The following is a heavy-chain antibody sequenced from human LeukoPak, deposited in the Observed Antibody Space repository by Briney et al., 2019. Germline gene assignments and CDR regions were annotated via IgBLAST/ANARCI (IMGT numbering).Heavy chain of an antibody. CDR3: ARVRFFEWLLSPSQFDY. D-gene: IGHD3-3*01. J-gene: IGHJ4*02. CDR1: GFTFSSYW. Sequence: GGSLRLSCAASGFTFSSYWMSWVRQAPGKGLEWVANIKQDGSEKYYVDSVKGRFTISRDNAKNSLYLQMNSLRAEDTAVYYCARVRFFEWLLSPSQFDYWGQGTLVTVSS. CDR2: IKQDGSEK. V-gene: IGHV3-7*01.